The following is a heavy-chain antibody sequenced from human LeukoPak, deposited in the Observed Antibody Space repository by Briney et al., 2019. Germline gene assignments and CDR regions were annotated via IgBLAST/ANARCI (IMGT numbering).Heavy chain of an antibody. CDR1: GFTFSSYA. Sequence: PGGSLRLSCAASGFTFSSYAMHWVRQAPGKGLEWVAVISYDGSNKYYADSVKGRFTISRDNSKNTLYLQMNSLRADDTAMYYCARMAYDSSPLWGQGTLVTVSS. J-gene: IGHJ4*02. V-gene: IGHV3-30*04. CDR2: ISYDGSNK. D-gene: IGHD3-22*01. CDR3: ARMAYDSSPL.